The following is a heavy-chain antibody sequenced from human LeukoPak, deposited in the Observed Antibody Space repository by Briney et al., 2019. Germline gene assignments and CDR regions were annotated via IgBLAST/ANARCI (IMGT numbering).Heavy chain of an antibody. Sequence: RPGGSLRLSCAASGFTFSSYWMSWVRQAPGKGLEWVANIKQDGSEKYYVDSVKGRFTISRDNAKNSLYLQMNSLRAEDTAVYYCARQGARVLLWFGEFDAFDIWGQGTMVTVSS. D-gene: IGHD3-10*01. CDR1: GFTFSSYW. CDR2: IKQDGSEK. CDR3: ARQGARVLLWFGEFDAFDI. J-gene: IGHJ3*02. V-gene: IGHV3-7*01.